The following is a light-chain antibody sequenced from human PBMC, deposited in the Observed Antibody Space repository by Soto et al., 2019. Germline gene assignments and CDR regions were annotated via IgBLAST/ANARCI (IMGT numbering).Light chain of an antibody. CDR2: DVS. CDR3: SSYTTSSTYV. CDR1: NSDVGAYNY. J-gene: IGLJ1*01. Sequence: QSVLTQPAYVSGSPGQSITISCTGTNSDVGAYNYVSWFQQHPGKAPKLMVYDVSNRPSGVSNRFSGSKSGNTASLTISGLQAEDEADYYCSSYTTSSTYVFGDGTKVTVL. V-gene: IGLV2-14*03.